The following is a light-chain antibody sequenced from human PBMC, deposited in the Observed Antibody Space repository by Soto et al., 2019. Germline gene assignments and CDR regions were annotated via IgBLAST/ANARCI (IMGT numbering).Light chain of an antibody. CDR2: GAS. J-gene: IGKJ1*01. CDR1: QRVSSSY. Sequence: EIVLTQSPGTLSLSPGERATLSYRASQRVSSSYLAWYQQKPGQAPRLLIYGASTRATGIPDRFSGSGSETDFTLTISRLEPEDFAVYYCQQSGISTWPFGQGTKVDIK. V-gene: IGKV3-20*01. CDR3: QQSGISTWP.